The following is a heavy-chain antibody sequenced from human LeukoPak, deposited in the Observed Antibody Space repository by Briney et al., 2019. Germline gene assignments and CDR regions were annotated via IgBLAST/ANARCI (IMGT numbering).Heavy chain of an antibody. CDR2: IVSGGDRP. CDR3: ANLPGRLFGVVDS. V-gene: IGHV3-23*01. Sequence: GQSLRLAWAVSGFTFRSYAMSWVRQAPGKGLEWVSSIVSGGDRPCYGDSGKGRFTISRDNSKNTLYLQMNTLRADDTALYYCANLPGRLFGVVDSWGQGTLVTVSS. D-gene: IGHD1-26*01. J-gene: IGHJ4*02. CDR1: GFTFRSYA.